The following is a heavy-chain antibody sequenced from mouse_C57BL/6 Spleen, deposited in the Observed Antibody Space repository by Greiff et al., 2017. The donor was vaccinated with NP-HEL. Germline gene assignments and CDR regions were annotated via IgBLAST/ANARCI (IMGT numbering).Heavy chain of an antibody. CDR1: GYTFTSYW. CDR2: IYPGNSDT. J-gene: IGHJ4*01. CDR3: TRTLYYGNLYYYAMDD. Sequence: EVQLQQSGTVLARPGASVKMSCKTSGYTFTSYWMHWVKQRPGQGLEWIGAIYPGNSDTSYNQKFKGKAKLTAVTSASTAYMELSSLTNEDSAVYYCTRTLYYGNLYYYAMDDWGQGTSVTVSS. D-gene: IGHD2-1*01. V-gene: IGHV1-5*01.